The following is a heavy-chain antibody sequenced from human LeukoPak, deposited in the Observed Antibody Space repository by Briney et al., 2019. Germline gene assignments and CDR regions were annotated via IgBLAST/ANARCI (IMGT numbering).Heavy chain of an antibody. CDR2: INTDGSST. V-gene: IGHV3-74*01. Sequence: PGGSLRLSCAASGFTFSNYWMHWVRQAPGKGLVWVSRINTDGSSTSYADSVKGRFTISRDNAKNTLYLQMNSLRAEDTAVYYCAKGTTYDFWSGYYSSWGQGTLVTVSS. D-gene: IGHD3-3*01. CDR1: GFTFSNYW. CDR3: AKGTTYDFWSGYYSS. J-gene: IGHJ4*02.